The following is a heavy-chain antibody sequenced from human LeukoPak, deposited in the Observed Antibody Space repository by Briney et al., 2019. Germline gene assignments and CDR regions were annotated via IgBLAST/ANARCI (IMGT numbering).Heavy chain of an antibody. CDR3: AKEKIAVAGPYNWFDP. J-gene: IGHJ5*02. Sequence: GGSLRLSCADSGFTFSTYWMSWVRQAPGKGLEWVANIKQDGSERHYVDSVKGRFTISRDNSKNTLYLQMNSLRAEDTAVYYCAKEKIAVAGPYNWFDPWGQGTLVTVSS. D-gene: IGHD6-19*01. V-gene: IGHV3-7*03. CDR1: GFTFSTYW. CDR2: IKQDGSER.